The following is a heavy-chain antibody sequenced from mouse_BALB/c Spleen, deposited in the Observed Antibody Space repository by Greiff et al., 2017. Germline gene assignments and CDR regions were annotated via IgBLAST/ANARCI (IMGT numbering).Heavy chain of an antibody. V-gene: IGHV14-3*02. CDR1: GFNIKDSY. J-gene: IGHJ3*01. CDR3: ASDSSGWFAY. D-gene: IGHD3-2*01. Sequence: VQLQQSGAELVKPGASVKLSCTASGFNIKDSYMHWVKQRPEQGLEWIGRIDPANGNTKYDPKFQGKATITADTSSNTAYLQLSSLTSEDTAVYYCASDSSGWFAYWGQGTLVTVSA. CDR2: IDPANGNT.